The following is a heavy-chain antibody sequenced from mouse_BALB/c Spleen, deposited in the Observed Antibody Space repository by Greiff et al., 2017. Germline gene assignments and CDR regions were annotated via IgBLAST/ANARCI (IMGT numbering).Heavy chain of an antibody. V-gene: IGHV5-4*02. J-gene: IGHJ3*01. D-gene: IGHD2-4*01. CDR1: GFTFSDYY. Sequence: EVQRVESGGGLVKPGGSLKLSCAASGFTFSDYYMYWVRQTPEKRLEWVATISDGGSYTYYPDSVKGRFTISRDNAKNNLYLQMSSLKSEDTAMYYCARDHDYDGGFAYWGQGTLVTVSA. CDR2: ISDGGSYT. CDR3: ARDHDYDGGFAY.